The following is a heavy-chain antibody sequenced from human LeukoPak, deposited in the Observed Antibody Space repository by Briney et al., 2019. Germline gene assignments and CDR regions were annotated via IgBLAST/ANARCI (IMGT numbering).Heavy chain of an antibody. CDR2: IYTSGST. CDR3: AKGRIRYFDWLPISDWYFDL. D-gene: IGHD3-9*01. J-gene: IGHJ2*01. CDR1: GGSISSYH. Sequence: SETLSLTCTVSGGSISSYHWSWIRQPAGKGLEWIGRIYTSGSTNYNPSLKSRVTMSVDTSKNQFSLKLSSVTAADTAVYYCAKGRIRYFDWLPISDWYFDLWGRGTLVTVSS. V-gene: IGHV4-4*07.